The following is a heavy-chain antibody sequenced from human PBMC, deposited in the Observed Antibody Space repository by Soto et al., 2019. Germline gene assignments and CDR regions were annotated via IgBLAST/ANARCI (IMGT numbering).Heavy chain of an antibody. CDR3: ARGWGSGVFDY. Sequence: QVQLQQWGAGLLKPSETLSLTCAVFGVSFSGYYWNWIRQPPGKGLEWIGEINHSGSTNYNPSLKSRVTISVGTSKNQFSLKLSSVTAADTAVYYCARGWGSGVFDYWGQGTLVTVSS. CDR2: INHSGST. J-gene: IGHJ4*02. D-gene: IGHD6-19*01. CDR1: GVSFSGYY. V-gene: IGHV4-34*01.